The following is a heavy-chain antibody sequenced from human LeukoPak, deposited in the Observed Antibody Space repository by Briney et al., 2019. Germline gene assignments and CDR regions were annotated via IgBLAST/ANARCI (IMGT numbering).Heavy chain of an antibody. V-gene: IGHV4-61*01. CDR3: ARANTDYYDSSGYDFDY. CDR2: IYYSGST. D-gene: IGHD3-22*01. J-gene: IGHJ4*02. CDR1: GASITTTNFF. Sequence: SETLSLTCSVSGASITTTNFFWSWIRQSPGRGLEWIGYIYYSGSTNYNPSLKSRVTISVDTSKNQFSLKLSSVTAADTAVYYCARANTDYYDSSGYDFDYWGQGTMVTVSS.